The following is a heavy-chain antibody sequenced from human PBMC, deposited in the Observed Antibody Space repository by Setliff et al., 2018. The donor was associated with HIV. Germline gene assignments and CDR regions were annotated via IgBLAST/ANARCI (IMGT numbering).Heavy chain of an antibody. CDR2: ISSTGTYI. Sequence: ETLSLTCAMYGGSFGDFYWNWIRQAPGKGLEWVSSISSTGTYIYYADSMKGRFTISRDNAKNSLYLQMNSLRADDTAVYFCARPTNIDTLYYGSQTFYMYYYGLDVWGQGTTVTVSS. CDR1: GGSFGDFY. D-gene: IGHD1-26*01. J-gene: IGHJ6*02. CDR3: ARPTNIDTLYYGSQTFYMYYYGLDV. V-gene: IGHV3-21*01.